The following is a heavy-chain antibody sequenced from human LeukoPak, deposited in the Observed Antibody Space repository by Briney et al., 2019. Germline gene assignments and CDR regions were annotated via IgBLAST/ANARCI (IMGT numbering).Heavy chain of an antibody. CDR3: ARDPRNKGFDP. D-gene: IGHD1/OR15-1a*01. CDR2: INGDGSDT. CDR1: GFTFSSNW. J-gene: IGHJ5*02. Sequence: PGGSLRLSCAASGFTFSSNWMHWARQSQGKGLVWVSCINGDGSDTRYADSVKGRITISRDNAKNTLYLQMNSLRVEDTAVYYCARDPRNKGFDPWGQGTLVTVSS. V-gene: IGHV3-74*01.